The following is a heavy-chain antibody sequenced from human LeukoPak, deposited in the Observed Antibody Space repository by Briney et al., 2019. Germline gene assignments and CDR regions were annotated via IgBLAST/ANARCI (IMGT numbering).Heavy chain of an antibody. Sequence: ASVKVSCKASGGTFNSYAISWVRQAPGQGLEWMGGIIPIFGTANYAQKFQGRVTITADESTSTAYMELSSLRSEDTAVYYCARGGGGYSNNWFDPWGQGTLVTVSS. J-gene: IGHJ5*02. CDR2: IIPIFGTA. V-gene: IGHV1-69*13. D-gene: IGHD1-26*01. CDR1: GGTFNSYA. CDR3: ARGGGGYSNNWFDP.